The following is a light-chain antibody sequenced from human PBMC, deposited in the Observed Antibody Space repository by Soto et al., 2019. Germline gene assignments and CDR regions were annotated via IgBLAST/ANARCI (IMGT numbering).Light chain of an antibody. Sequence: QSVLTQPASVSGCPGQSITSSCTGTSGDIGSYNRVSWYQQHPGKAPKLIIYEVTDRPSGVSNRFSGSKSGNTASLTISGLQAEDEAEYYCSSYTNINTRACVFGTGTKVTVL. J-gene: IGLJ1*01. CDR3: SSYTNINTRACV. CDR2: EVT. V-gene: IGLV2-14*01. CDR1: SGDIGSYNR.